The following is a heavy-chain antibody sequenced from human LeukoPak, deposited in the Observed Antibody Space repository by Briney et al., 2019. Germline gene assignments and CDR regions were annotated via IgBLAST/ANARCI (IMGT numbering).Heavy chain of an antibody. V-gene: IGHV3-13*01. J-gene: IGHJ4*01. Sequence: GGSLRLSCAASGYTFNTYDMHWVRQTTGQGLEWISSIDSSGGYTYYAGSVKGRSTISRENDKNSLYLHMNSLRVGDTAVYSCVRGGEIGLDYWGHGTLVTVSS. D-gene: IGHD3-16*01. CDR2: IDSSGGYT. CDR1: GYTFNTYD. CDR3: VRGGEIGLDY.